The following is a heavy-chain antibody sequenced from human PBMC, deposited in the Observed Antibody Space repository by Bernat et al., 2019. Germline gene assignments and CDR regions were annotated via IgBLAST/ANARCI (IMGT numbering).Heavy chain of an antibody. Sequence: QVQLVESGGGVVQPGRSLRLSCAASGFTFSSYGMHWVRQAPGNGLEWVAVIWYDGSNKYYADSGKGRFTISRDNSKNTLYLQMNSLRAEDTAVYYCARAGFSGSYSNAPFDYWGQGTLVTVSS. J-gene: IGHJ4*02. CDR3: ARAGFSGSYSNAPFDY. CDR1: GFTFSSYG. V-gene: IGHV3-33*01. CDR2: IWYDGSNK. D-gene: IGHD1-26*01.